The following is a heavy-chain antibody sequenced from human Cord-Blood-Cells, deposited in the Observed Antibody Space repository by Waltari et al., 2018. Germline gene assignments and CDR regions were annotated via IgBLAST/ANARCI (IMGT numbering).Heavy chain of an antibody. CDR1: GGSSSSSTYY. Sequence: HLQLQESGPGLVKPSETLSLPCTVPGGSSSSSTYYWGWTRQPPGKGLEWIGSIYYSVSTYYNPSLKSRVTISVDTSKNQFSLKLSSVTATDTAVYSCARQLRVVPAAIGWFDPWGQGTLVTVSS. CDR3: ARQLRVVPAAIGWFDP. D-gene: IGHD2-2*02. V-gene: IGHV4-39*01. CDR2: IYYSVST. J-gene: IGHJ5*02.